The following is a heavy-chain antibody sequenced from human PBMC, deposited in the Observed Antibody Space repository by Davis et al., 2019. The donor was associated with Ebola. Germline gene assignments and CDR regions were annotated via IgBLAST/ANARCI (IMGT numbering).Heavy chain of an antibody. D-gene: IGHD6-13*01. V-gene: IGHV3-23*01. CDR2: FSATDGST. J-gene: IGHJ4*02. CDR3: ARSAGAALGTGPFDY. Sequence: GESLKISCEASGFTFRNYAMSWVRQAPGKGLEWVSGFSATDGSTQYADSVSVKGRFTISRDDSKSTLYLQMNNLGGEDSAIYYCARSAGAALGTGPFDYWGQGILVTVSS. CDR1: GFTFRNYA.